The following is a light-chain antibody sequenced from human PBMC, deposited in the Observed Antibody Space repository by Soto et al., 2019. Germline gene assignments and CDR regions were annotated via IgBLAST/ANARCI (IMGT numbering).Light chain of an antibody. CDR3: QHYNNWPPWT. CDR1: QDGWRK. J-gene: IGKJ1*01. Sequence: EIMMTQSSANLFFSPGERGTLSFRARQDGWRKLAWYQQKPGQAPRLLIYGASTRATGIPARFSGSGSGTEFTLTISSLQSEDFAVYYCQHYNNWPPWTFGQGTKVEIK. CDR2: GAS. V-gene: IGKV3-15*01.